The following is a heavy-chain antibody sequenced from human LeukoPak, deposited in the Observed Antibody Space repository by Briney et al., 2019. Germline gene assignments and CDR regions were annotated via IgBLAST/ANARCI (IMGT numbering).Heavy chain of an antibody. Sequence: SETLSLTCTVSGGSISSSSYYWGWIRQPPGKGLEWIGSIYYSGSTYYNPSLKSRVTISVDTSKNQFSLKLSSVTAADTAVYYCARHAYSSSFGRWFDPWGQGTLVTVSS. CDR3: ARHAYSSSFGRWFDP. D-gene: IGHD6-13*01. J-gene: IGHJ5*02. CDR1: GGSISSSSYY. V-gene: IGHV4-39*01. CDR2: IYYSGST.